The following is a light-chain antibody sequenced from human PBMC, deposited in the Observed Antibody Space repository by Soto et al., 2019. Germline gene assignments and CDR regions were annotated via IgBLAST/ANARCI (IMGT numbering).Light chain of an antibody. CDR2: KAS. J-gene: IGKJ4*01. CDR3: QQYDSYPFT. V-gene: IGKV1-5*03. Sequence: DIQMTQSPSTLSASVGDRVTITCRASQSINNWLAWYQQKPGKAPNLLIYKASSLESGVPSRFSGSGSGTGFSLTISSLPPDDFAAYYYQQYDSYPFTFGGGTKVEIK. CDR1: QSINNW.